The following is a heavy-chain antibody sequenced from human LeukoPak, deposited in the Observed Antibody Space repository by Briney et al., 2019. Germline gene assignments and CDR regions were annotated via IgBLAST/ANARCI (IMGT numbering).Heavy chain of an antibody. V-gene: IGHV3-73*01. Sequence: GGYLRLSCVASGFTFSGSAMHWVRQASGKGLEWVGRIRSKANSYATAYVASVKGRFTISRDDSKNTAYLQMNSLKTEDTAVYYCTRPSGSYSNTDYWGQGTLVTVSS. D-gene: IGHD1-26*01. J-gene: IGHJ4*02. CDR1: GFTFSGSA. CDR2: IRSKANSYAT. CDR3: TRPSGSYSNTDY.